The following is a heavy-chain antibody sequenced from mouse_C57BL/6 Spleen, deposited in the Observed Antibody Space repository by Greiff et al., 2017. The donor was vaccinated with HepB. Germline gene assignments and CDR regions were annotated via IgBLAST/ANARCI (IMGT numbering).Heavy chain of an antibody. Sequence: QVQLQQSGPELVKPGASVKISCKASGYSFTSYYIHWVKQRPGQGLEWIGWIYPGSGNTKYNEKFKGKATLTADTSSSTAYMQLSSLTSEDSAVYYCARGVLLYAMDYWGQGTSVTVSS. CDR1: GYSFTSYY. CDR3: ARGVLLYAMDY. J-gene: IGHJ4*01. CDR2: IYPGSGNT. V-gene: IGHV1-66*01. D-gene: IGHD1-1*01.